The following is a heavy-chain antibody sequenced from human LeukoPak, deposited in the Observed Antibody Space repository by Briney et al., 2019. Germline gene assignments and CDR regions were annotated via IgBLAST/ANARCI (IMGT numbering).Heavy chain of an antibody. D-gene: IGHD2-2*01. Sequence: ASVKVSCKASGYTFTDCYMHWVRQAPGQGFEWMGWINLNDGDTNYAQKFQGRVTMTRDTSISTAHMEVSRLRSDDTAVYYCARANFLYCSSSTCLFDYWGQGTLVTVSS. CDR3: ARANFLYCSSSTCLFDY. V-gene: IGHV1-2*02. CDR1: GYTFTDCY. CDR2: INLNDGDT. J-gene: IGHJ4*02.